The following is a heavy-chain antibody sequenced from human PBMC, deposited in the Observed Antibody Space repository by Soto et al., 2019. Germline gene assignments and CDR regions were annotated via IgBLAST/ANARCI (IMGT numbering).Heavy chain of an antibody. CDR3: ARERADY. J-gene: IGHJ4*02. Sequence: GGSLRLSCAASGFTVSSNYMSWVRQAPGKGLEWVSIIYSGGSTYYADSMKGRFTISRDNSKNTLYLQMNSLRAEDTAVYYCARERADYWGQGILVTVAS. CDR2: IYSGGST. V-gene: IGHV3-53*01. CDR1: GFTVSSNY.